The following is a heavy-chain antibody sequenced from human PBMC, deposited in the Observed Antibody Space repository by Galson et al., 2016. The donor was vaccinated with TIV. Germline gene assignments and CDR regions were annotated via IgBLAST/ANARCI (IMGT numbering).Heavy chain of an antibody. CDR2: IIPILRMA. CDR3: ARVGVTTATIRAFDI. V-gene: IGHV1-69*04. CDR1: GGAFRNYG. Sequence: SVKVSCKASGGAFRNYGINWVRQAPGQGLEWMGRIIPILRMANYEQKFQRRVTITADEATSTAYMEVTSLRSEDTAVSDCARVGVTTATIRAFDIWGKGTIVTVYS. J-gene: IGHJ3*02. D-gene: IGHD4-17*01.